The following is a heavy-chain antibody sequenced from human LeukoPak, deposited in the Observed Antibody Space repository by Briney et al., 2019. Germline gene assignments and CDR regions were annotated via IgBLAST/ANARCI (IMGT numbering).Heavy chain of an antibody. CDR3: TTDLNLAATDAFDI. CDR1: GFTFSNAW. D-gene: IGHD2-15*01. J-gene: IGHJ3*02. Sequence: TGGSLRLSCAASGFTFSNAWMSWVRQAPGKGLEWVGRIKSKTDGGTTDYAAPVKGRFTISRDDSKNTLYLQMNSLKTEDTAVYYCTTDLNLAATDAFDIWGQGTMVTVSS. V-gene: IGHV3-15*01. CDR2: IKSKTDGGTT.